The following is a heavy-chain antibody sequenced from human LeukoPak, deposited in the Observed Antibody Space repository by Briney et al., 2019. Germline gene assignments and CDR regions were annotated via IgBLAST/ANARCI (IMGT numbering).Heavy chain of an antibody. CDR2: IYTSGTT. CDR1: GDSISSYY. CDR3: ARDGGLRDLQH. D-gene: IGHD5-12*01. J-gene: IGHJ1*01. V-gene: IGHV4-4*07. Sequence: SETLSLTCTVSGDSISSYYWSWIRQPAGKGLEWIGLIYTSGTTNYNPSLKSRVTMSVDTSKNHFSLKLSSVTAADTAVYYCARDGGLRDLQHWGQGTLVIVS.